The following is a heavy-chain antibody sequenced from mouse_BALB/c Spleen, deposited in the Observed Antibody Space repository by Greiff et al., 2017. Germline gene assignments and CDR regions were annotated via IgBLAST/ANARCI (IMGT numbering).Heavy chain of an antibody. V-gene: IGHV1S81*02. D-gene: IGHD2-14*01. CDR2: INPSNGRT. CDR3: ARSFYYRYDY. CDR1: GYTFTSYW. J-gene: IGHJ2*01. Sequence: QVQLQQPGAELVKPGASVKLSCKASGYTFTSYWVHWVKQRPGQGLEWIGEINPSNGRTNYNEKFKSKATLTVDKSSSTAYMQLSSLTSEDSAVYYCARSFYYRYDYWGQGTTLTVSS.